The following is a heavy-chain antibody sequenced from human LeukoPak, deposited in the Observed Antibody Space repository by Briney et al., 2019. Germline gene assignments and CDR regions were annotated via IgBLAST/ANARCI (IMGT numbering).Heavy chain of an antibody. D-gene: IGHD3-22*01. CDR3: ATSRYYDSSGYGLWGSYYFDY. J-gene: IGHJ4*02. Sequence: PSETLSLTCTVSGGSISSSSYYWSWIRQPPGKGLEWIGYIYYSGSTYYNPSLKSRVTISVDTSKNQFSLKLSSVTAADTAVYYCATSRYYDSSGYGLWGSYYFDYWGQGTLVTVSS. V-gene: IGHV4-30-4*08. CDR1: GGSISSSSYY. CDR2: IYYSGST.